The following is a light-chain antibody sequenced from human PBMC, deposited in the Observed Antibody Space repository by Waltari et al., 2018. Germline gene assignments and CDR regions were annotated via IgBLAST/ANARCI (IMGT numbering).Light chain of an antibody. CDR1: SSNISTNY. J-gene: IGLJ7*01. CDR2: ENT. Sequence: QSVLTQPPSVSAAPGQRVTIPRPGRSSNISTNYVSWYRQFPGTAPKLLIYENTERPSGIPGRFSGSKSGTSATLDITGLQAGDEADYYCGTWDSSLSGAVFGGGTHLTVL. CDR3: GTWDSSLSGAV. V-gene: IGLV1-51*02.